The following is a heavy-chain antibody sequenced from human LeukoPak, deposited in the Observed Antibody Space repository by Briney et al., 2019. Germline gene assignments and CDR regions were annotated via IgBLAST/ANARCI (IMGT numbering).Heavy chain of an antibody. CDR2: INTKSGDT. CDR3: ATTGPRGFYMDF. V-gene: IGHV1-2*02. CDR1: GYTFTDYH. Sequence: ASVKVSCKASGYTFTDYHVHWVRQVPGQPLEWMGWINTKSGDTKYAQKFQDRVTMTRETSIGTAYMELPRLRSDDMAIYYCATTGPRGFYMDFWGQGTTVTVSS. J-gene: IGHJ6*03.